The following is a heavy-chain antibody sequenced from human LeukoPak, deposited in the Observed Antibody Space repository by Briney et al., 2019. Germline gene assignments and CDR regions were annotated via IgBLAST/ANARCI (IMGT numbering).Heavy chain of an antibody. D-gene: IGHD3-22*01. V-gene: IGHV4-4*07. CDR1: GDSISSYY. Sequence: SETLSLTCTVSGDSISSYYWNWIRQSAGKGLEWIGRFYTSGRTNYNPSLKSRVTISVDTSKNQFSLKLSSVTAADTAVYYCARAYDTRGYMRRGFGYWGQGTLATVSS. CDR3: ARAYDTRGYMRRGFGY. J-gene: IGHJ4*02. CDR2: FYTSGRT.